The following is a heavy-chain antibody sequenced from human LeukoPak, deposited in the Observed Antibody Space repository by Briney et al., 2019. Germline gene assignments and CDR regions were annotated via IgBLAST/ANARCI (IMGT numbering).Heavy chain of an antibody. CDR2: IYYSGST. CDR1: GGSISSYH. V-gene: IGHV4-59*08. Sequence: SETLSLTCTVSGGSISSYHWSWVRQPPGKGLEWIGYIYYSGSTNYNPSLKSRVTISEDTSKNQFSLKLSSVTASDTAVYYCARSRVYGGSFDYWSQGTLVTVSS. CDR3: ARSRVYGGSFDY. D-gene: IGHD4/OR15-4a*01. J-gene: IGHJ4*02.